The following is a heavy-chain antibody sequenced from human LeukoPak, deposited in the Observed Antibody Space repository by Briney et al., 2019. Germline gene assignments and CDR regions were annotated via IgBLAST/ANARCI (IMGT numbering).Heavy chain of an antibody. J-gene: IGHJ4*02. CDR3: ARGYDFWSGYYFFDY. D-gene: IGHD3-3*01. CDR2: IYYSGST. V-gene: IGHV4-39*07. CDR1: GGSISSSSYY. Sequence: SETLSLTCTVSGGSISSSSYYWGWIRQPPGKGLEWIGSIYYSGSTYCNPSLKSRVTISVDTSKNQFSLKLSSVTAADTAVYYCARGYDFWSGYYFFDYWGQGTLVTVSS.